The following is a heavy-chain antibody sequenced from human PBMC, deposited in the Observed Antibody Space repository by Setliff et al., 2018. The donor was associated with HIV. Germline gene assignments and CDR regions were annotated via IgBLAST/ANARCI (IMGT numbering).Heavy chain of an antibody. CDR2: IIPIFGTV. CDR1: GGSFSSYS. V-gene: IGHV1-69*13. D-gene: IGHD1-26*01. Sequence: SVKVSCKASGGSFSSYSISWVRQAPGQGLEWVGGIIPIFGTVNYAQRFQGRVTISADGSTSSAYMELNSLRSEEPAVYYCARARNKWGTFDYWGQGTLVTVSS. J-gene: IGHJ4*01. CDR3: ARARNKWGTFDY.